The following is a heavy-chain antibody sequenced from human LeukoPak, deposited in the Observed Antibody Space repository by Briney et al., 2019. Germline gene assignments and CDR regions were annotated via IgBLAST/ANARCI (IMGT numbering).Heavy chain of an antibody. V-gene: IGHV4-59*08. D-gene: IGHD5-24*01. CDR3: ARRLEIATTSEFDY. J-gene: IGHJ4*02. CDR1: GGSISSYY. Sequence: PSETLSLTCTVSGGSISSYYWSWIRQPPGKGLEWIGYIYYSGSTNYNPSLKSRVTISVDTSKNQFSLKLSSVTAADTAVYYCARRLEIATTSEFDYWGQGTLVTVSS. CDR2: IYYSGST.